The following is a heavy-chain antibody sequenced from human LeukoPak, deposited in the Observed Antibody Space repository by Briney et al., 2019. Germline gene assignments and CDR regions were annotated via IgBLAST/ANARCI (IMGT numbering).Heavy chain of an antibody. Sequence: SETLSLTCTVSGGSISSYYWSWIRQPAGKGLEWIGRIYTSGSTNYNPSLKSRVTMSVDTSKNQFSLKLSSVTAADTAVYYCARWDGSSSSYYYYYYGMDVWGQGTTVTVSS. J-gene: IGHJ6*02. CDR3: ARWDGSSSSYYYYYYGMDV. D-gene: IGHD6-6*01. CDR1: GGSISSYY. CDR2: IYTSGST. V-gene: IGHV4-4*07.